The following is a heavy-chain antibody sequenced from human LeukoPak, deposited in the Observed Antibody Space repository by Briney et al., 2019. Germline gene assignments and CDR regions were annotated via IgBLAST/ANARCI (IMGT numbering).Heavy chain of an antibody. CDR1: GFTFGDYA. D-gene: IGHD6-19*01. Sequence: TGGSLRLSCTASGFTFGDYAMSWVRQAPGKGLEWVGFIRSKAYGGTTEYAASVKGRLTISRDDSKSIAYLQMNSLKTEDTAVYCCTRQGVSSGWHYYYYMDVWGKGTTVTVSS. CDR2: IRSKAYGGTT. J-gene: IGHJ6*03. V-gene: IGHV3-49*04. CDR3: TRQGVSSGWHYYYYMDV.